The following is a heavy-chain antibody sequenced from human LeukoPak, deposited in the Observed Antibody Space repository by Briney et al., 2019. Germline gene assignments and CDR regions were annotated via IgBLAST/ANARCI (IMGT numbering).Heavy chain of an antibody. CDR1: GGSISNYY. CDR2: IYYSGST. CDR3: ARHGGYSSPYLH. V-gene: IGHV4-59*08. Sequence: SETLSLTCTVSGGSISNYYWSWIRQPPGKELECIGYIYYSGSTNYNPSLKSRVTISVDTSKNQFSLKLSSVTATDTAVYYCARHGGYSSPYLHWGQGTLVTVSS. J-gene: IGHJ1*01. D-gene: IGHD6-13*01.